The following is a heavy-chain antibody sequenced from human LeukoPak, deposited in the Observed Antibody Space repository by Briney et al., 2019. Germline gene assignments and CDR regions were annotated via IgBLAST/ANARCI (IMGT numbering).Heavy chain of an antibody. Sequence: SQTLSLTCAISGDSVSSNSAAWNWIRQSPSRGLEWLGRTYYRSKWYNDYAVSVKGRITINPDTPKNQFSLQLNSVTPEDTAVYYCARDELAAALLGYYYMDVWGKGTTVTISS. J-gene: IGHJ6*03. V-gene: IGHV6-1*01. CDR2: TYYRSKWYN. CDR1: GDSVSSNSAA. D-gene: IGHD6-13*01. CDR3: ARDELAAALLGYYYMDV.